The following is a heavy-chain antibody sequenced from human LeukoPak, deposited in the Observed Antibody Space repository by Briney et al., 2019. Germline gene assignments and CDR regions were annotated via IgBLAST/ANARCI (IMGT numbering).Heavy chain of an antibody. CDR3: AREVAVSDTSPHYFDH. CDR2: IYISGST. J-gene: IGHJ4*02. V-gene: IGHV4-61*02. D-gene: IGHD6-19*01. CDR1: GDFISSGHYY. Sequence: SQTLSLTCTVSGDFISSGHYYWNWIRQPAGKGLEWIGRIYISGSTNYNPSLKSRVTMSVVTSKNQFSLKVTFVTAADTAVYYCAREVAVSDTSPHYFDHWGQGTLVTVSS.